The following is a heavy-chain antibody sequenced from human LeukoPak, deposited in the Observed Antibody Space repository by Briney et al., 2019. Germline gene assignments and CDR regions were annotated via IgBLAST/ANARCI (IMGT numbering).Heavy chain of an antibody. Sequence: SETLSLTCAVSGGSISSGGYSWSWIRQPPGKGLEWIAYIYHSGSTYYNPSLKSRVTISVDRSKNQFSLKLSSVTAADTAVYYCARSTYYYGSGSYYINWFDPWGQGTLVTVSS. J-gene: IGHJ5*02. CDR3: ARSTYYYGSGSYYINWFDP. CDR1: GGSISSGGYS. D-gene: IGHD3-10*01. CDR2: IYHSGST. V-gene: IGHV4-30-2*01.